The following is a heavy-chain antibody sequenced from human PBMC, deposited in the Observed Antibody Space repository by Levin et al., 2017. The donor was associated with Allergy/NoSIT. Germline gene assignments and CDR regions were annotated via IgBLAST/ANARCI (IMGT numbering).Heavy chain of an antibody. CDR1: GYSFTTFW. V-gene: IGHV5-51*01. D-gene: IGHD2-2*01. Sequence: KVSCKGSGYSFTTFWIGWVRQLPGKGLEWMGIIYPGDSDTRYSPSFEGQVTISADKSISTAYLQWSRLKASDSAMYYCARLIRHCTSTNCYGSGWFDPWGQGTLVIVSS. CDR2: IYPGDSDT. CDR3: ARLIRHCTSTNCYGSGWFDP. J-gene: IGHJ5*02.